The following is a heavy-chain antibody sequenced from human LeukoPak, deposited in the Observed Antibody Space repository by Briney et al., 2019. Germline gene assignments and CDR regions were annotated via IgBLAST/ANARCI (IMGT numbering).Heavy chain of an antibody. CDR3: AKNGGSQCYLRLDS. D-gene: IGHD2-15*01. J-gene: IGHJ4*02. Sequence: PGGSLRLSCAASGFTFSSYAMSWVRQTPGKGLEWVSGTSGSGGSTYYAGSVKGRFTISRDNSKNTLYLQMNSLRVEDTAVYYCAKNGGSQCYLRLDSWGQGTLVTVSS. V-gene: IGHV3-23*01. CDR1: GFTFSSYA. CDR2: TSGSGGST.